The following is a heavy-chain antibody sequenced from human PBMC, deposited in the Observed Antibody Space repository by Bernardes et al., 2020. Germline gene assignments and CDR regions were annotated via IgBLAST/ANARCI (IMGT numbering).Heavy chain of an antibody. D-gene: IGHD2-2*01. CDR2: IKQDGSEK. CDR3: ARDGGCSSTSCYQVYGMDV. Sequence: GGSLRLSCAASGFTFSSYWMSWVRQAPGKGLEWVANIKQDGSEKYYVDSVKGRFTISRDNAKNSLYLQMNSLRAEDTAVYYCARDGGCSSTSCYQVYGMDVWGQGTTVTVS. J-gene: IGHJ6*02. CDR1: GFTFSSYW. V-gene: IGHV3-7*01.